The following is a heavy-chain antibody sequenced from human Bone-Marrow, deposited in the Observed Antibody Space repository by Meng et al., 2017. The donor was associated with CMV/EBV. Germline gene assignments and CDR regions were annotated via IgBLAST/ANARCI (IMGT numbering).Heavy chain of an antibody. CDR1: GFTFSNYA. V-gene: IGHV3-23*03. CDR2: IYSGGSRT. J-gene: IGHJ4*02. CDR3: AKDSRSDFWSGYLFDY. D-gene: IGHD3-3*01. Sequence: GESLKISCASSGFTFSNYAMSWVRQAPGKGLEWGSIIYSGGSRTYYADSVKGRFTISRDNLKNTLYLQMNSLRAEDTAVYYCAKDSRSDFWSGYLFDYWGQGTLVTVSS.